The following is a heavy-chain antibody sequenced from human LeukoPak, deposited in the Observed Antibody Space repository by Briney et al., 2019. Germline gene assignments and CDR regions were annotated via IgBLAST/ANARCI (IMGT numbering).Heavy chain of an antibody. CDR2: INPGGDNT. J-gene: IGHJ3*02. CDR1: GYTFTSYH. D-gene: IGHD5-24*01. Sequence: GASVKVSCKASGYTFTSYHIHWVRQAPGQGLEWMGLINPGGDNTNYAQNFQGRVTMTRDTSTSTVYMELSSLRSEDTAIYYCARIRDGYNDAYDIWGQGTVVTVPS. CDR3: ARIRDGYNDAYDI. V-gene: IGHV1-46*01.